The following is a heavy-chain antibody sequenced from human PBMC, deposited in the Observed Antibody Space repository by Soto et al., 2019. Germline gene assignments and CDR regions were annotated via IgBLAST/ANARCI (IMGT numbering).Heavy chain of an antibody. J-gene: IGHJ4*02. Sequence: SETLCLTYTVSGGSISSYYWSWIRQPAGKGLEWIGRIYTSGSTNYNPSLKSRVTMSVDTSKNQFSLKLSSVTAADTAVYYCARDRYDILTGYYNYFDYWGQGTLVTVSS. D-gene: IGHD3-9*01. CDR3: ARDRYDILTGYYNYFDY. CDR1: GGSISSYY. CDR2: IYTSGST. V-gene: IGHV4-4*07.